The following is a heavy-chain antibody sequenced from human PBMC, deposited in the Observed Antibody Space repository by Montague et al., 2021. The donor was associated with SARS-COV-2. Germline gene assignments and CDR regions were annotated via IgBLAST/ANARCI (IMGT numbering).Heavy chain of an antibody. CDR1: GGSISSYY. V-gene: IGHV4-59*01. CDR3: ARGRITIFGVVTWPAYFDY. J-gene: IGHJ4*02. CDR2: INYSGST. Sequence: SETLSLTCTVSGGSISSYYWSWIRQPPGKGLEWIGDINYSGSTNYNPSLKSRVTISVDTSKNQFSLKLSSVTAADTAVYYCARGRITIFGVVTWPAYFDYWGQGTLVTVSS. D-gene: IGHD3-3*01.